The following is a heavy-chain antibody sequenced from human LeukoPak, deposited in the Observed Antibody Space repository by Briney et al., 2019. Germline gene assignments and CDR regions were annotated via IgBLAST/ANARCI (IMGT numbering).Heavy chain of an antibody. Sequence: ASVKVSCKASGYTFTSYGISWVRQAPGQGLEWMGWMNPNSDNTGYAQKFQGRVTMTRNTSISTAYMELSSLRSEDTAVYYCARRGVGTHFDYWGQGSLVTVSS. CDR1: GYTFTSYG. V-gene: IGHV1-8*02. CDR3: ARRGVGTHFDY. J-gene: IGHJ4*02. CDR2: MNPNSDNT. D-gene: IGHD1-1*01.